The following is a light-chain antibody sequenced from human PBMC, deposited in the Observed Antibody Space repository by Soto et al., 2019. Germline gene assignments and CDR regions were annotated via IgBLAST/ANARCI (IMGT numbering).Light chain of an antibody. CDR1: QSVGNN. CDR2: DVY. CDR3: QQYGGSPET. Sequence: EIVLTQSPATLSLSPGERATLSCRASQSVGNNLAWYQQKPGQAPRLLIHDVYNRATGIPDRFSGSGSGTDFTLTISRLEPEDFAVYYCQQYGGSPETFGQGTKVEIK. V-gene: IGKV3-20*01. J-gene: IGKJ1*01.